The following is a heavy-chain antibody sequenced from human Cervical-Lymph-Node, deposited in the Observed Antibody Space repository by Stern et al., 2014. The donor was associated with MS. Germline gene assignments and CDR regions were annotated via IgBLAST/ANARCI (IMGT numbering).Heavy chain of an antibody. Sequence: EDQLVESGGGLVQPGRSLRLSCTASGFTFGDNAVSWFRQAPGKGLEWVGFIRSKTYGGTAEYAASVKGRFSISRDDARSIAYLQMNSLKTEDTAVYYCTRDRDGYNSWGDWGQGALVTVSS. V-gene: IGHV3-49*03. CDR3: TRDRDGYNSWGD. CDR1: GFTFGDNA. CDR2: IRSKTYGGTA. J-gene: IGHJ4*02. D-gene: IGHD5-24*01.